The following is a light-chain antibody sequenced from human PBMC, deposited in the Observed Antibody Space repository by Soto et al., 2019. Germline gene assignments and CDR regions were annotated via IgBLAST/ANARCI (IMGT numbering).Light chain of an antibody. CDR3: SSYKSSNTIVV. CDR2: DVS. CDR1: TSDVVGYNY. V-gene: IGLV2-14*01. J-gene: IGLJ2*01. Sequence: QSALTQPASVSGSPGQSITITCTGTTSDVVGYNYVSWYQQHPGKAPPPMIYDVSNRPSGVSIRFSGSKFGNTASLTISGLQAEDEAAYYCSSYKSSNTIVVFGGGTKLTVL.